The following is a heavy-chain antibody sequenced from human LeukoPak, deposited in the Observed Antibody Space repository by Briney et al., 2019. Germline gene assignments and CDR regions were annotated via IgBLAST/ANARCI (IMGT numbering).Heavy chain of an antibody. CDR2: ISSSSSYI. J-gene: IGHJ6*04. CDR3: ARGTIGGSGIYYYYYGMDV. V-gene: IGHV3-21*01. CDR1: GFTFSSYS. Sequence: PGGSLRLSCAASGFTFSSYSMNWVRQAPGKGLEWVSSISSSSSYIYYADSVKGRFTISRDNAKNSLYLQMNSLRAKDTAVYYCARGTIGGSGIYYYYYGMDVWGKGTTVTVSS. D-gene: IGHD3-10*01.